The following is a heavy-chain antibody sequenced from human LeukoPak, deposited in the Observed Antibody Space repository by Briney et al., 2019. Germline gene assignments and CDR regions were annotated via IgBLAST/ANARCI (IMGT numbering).Heavy chain of an antibody. CDR2: ISSSGSNI. CDR1: GFTFRSYE. V-gene: IGHV3-48*03. CDR3: ARFLLDV. Sequence: GGSLRLSCAASGFTFRSYEMNWVRQAPGKGLEWVSYISSSGSNIYYADSVKGRFTISRDNAKNSLYLQMNSLRAEDTAVYYCARFLLDVWGQGTTVTVSS. D-gene: IGHD2/OR15-2a*01. J-gene: IGHJ6*02.